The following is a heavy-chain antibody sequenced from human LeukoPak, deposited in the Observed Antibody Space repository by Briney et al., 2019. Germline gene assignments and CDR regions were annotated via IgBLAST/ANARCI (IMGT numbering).Heavy chain of an antibody. Sequence: GGSLRLSCAASGFTFSSYWMSWVRQAPGKGLEWVSSISSSSSYIDYADSVRGRFTISRDNAKNSLYLQMNSLRAEDTAVYYCARDSSGWYSFDYWGQGTLVTVSS. CDR2: ISSSSSYI. CDR1: GFTFSSYW. CDR3: ARDSSGWYSFDY. V-gene: IGHV3-21*01. J-gene: IGHJ4*02. D-gene: IGHD6-19*01.